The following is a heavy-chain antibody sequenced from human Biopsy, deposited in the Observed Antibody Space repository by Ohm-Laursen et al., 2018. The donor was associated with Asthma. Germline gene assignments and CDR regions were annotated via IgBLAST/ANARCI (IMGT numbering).Heavy chain of an antibody. CDR1: GGTFSNYP. V-gene: IGHV1-69*01. CDR3: ASSGGNYGFYGMDV. CDR2: IIPIFDTP. D-gene: IGHD4-11*01. J-gene: IGHJ6*02. Sequence: SSVKVSCKASGGTFSNYPFTWVRQAPGQGLEWMGGIIPIFDTPNSAQKFQGRVTITADESTSTGYMGLSSLRSEDTAVYYCASSGGNYGFYGMDVWGQGTTVTVSS.